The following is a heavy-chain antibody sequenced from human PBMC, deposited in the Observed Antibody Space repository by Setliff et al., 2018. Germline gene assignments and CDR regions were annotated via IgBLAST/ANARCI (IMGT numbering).Heavy chain of an antibody. D-gene: IGHD3-22*01. V-gene: IGHV1-58*02. Sequence: VQVSCKASGFTFTSSAMQWVRQARGQRLEWIGWIVVGSGNTNYAQKFQERVTITRDMSTSTAYMELSSLRSEDTAVYYCAADTSYDSSGSSYYYYMDVWGKGTTVTVSS. CDR2: IVVGSGNT. CDR1: GFTFTSSA. CDR3: AADTSYDSSGSSYYYYMDV. J-gene: IGHJ6*03.